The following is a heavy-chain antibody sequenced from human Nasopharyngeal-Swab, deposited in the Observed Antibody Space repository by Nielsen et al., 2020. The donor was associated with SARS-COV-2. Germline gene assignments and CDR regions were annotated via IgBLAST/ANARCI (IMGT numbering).Heavy chain of an antibody. V-gene: IGHV6-1*01. CDR1: GDSVSNDRAA. J-gene: IGHJ3*01. Sequence: SQTLSLTCAISGDSVSNDRAAWSWIRQSTSRGLEWLGRTWYRSKWNYDYATSLSGRLTVSPDTAKNQFSLHLNSVTPDDTAVYYCARIQQQLPGIVWGQGTMVIVSS. CDR3: ARIQQQLPGIV. CDR2: TWYRSKWNY. D-gene: IGHD6-13*01.